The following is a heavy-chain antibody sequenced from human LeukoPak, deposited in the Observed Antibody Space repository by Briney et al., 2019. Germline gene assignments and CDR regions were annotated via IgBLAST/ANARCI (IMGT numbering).Heavy chain of an antibody. CDR1: GFTFSSYS. J-gene: IGHJ4*02. D-gene: IGHD2-2*01. CDR3: ARDQDIVVVPAARNDY. V-gene: IGHV3-21*01. CDR2: ISSSSSYI. Sequence: GGSLRLSCAASGFTFSSYSMSWVRQAPGKGLEWVSSISSSSSYIYYADSVKDRFTISRDNAKNSLYPQMNSLRAEDTAVYYCARDQDIVVVPAARNDYWGQGTLVTVSS.